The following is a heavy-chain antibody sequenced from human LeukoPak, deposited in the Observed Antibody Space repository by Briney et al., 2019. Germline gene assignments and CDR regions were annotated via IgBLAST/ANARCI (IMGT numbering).Heavy chain of an antibody. CDR2: IIPIFGIA. J-gene: IGHJ5*02. CDR3: AREFYGSGSYYKNWFDP. CDR1: GGTFSSYA. V-gene: IGHV1-69*04. D-gene: IGHD3-10*01. Sequence: ASVKVSCKASGGTFSSYAISWVRQAPGQGLEWMGRIIPIFGIANYAQKFQGRVTITADKSTSTVYMELSSLRSEDTAVYYCAREFYGSGSYYKNWFDPWGQGTLVTVSS.